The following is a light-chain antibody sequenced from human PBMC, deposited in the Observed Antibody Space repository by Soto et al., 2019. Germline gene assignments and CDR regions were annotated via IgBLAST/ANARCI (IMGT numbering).Light chain of an antibody. Sequence: DIVLTQSPATLSLSPGERATLSCRASQSVSSYLAWYQQKPGQAPRLLIYDASNRATGIPARFSGSGPGTDFTLTISSLEPEDFAVYYCQQRSNWPTFGQGTRLEI. CDR1: QSVSSY. CDR3: QQRSNWPT. V-gene: IGKV3-11*01. J-gene: IGKJ5*01. CDR2: DAS.